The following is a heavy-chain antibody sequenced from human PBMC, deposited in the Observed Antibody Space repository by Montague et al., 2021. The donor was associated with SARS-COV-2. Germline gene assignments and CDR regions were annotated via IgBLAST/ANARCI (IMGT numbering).Heavy chain of an antibody. CDR2: MYYSGST. Sequence: SETLSLTCTVSGGSLGTSGYYWGWIRQPPGKGLEWIGSMYYSGSTHYNPSLKSRVTVSVDTSNNQFFLKLSSVTAADTAVYYCARGLDGYNWGYWGQGTKVTVSS. V-gene: IGHV4-39*01. J-gene: IGHJ4*02. CDR3: ARGLDGYNWGY. CDR1: GGSLGTSGYY. D-gene: IGHD5-24*01.